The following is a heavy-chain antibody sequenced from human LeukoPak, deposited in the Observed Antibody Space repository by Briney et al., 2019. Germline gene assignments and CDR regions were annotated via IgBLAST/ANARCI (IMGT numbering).Heavy chain of an antibody. D-gene: IGHD2-2*01. CDR3: ARGFDIVVVPAGGWFDP. CDR1: GGSFGGYY. CDR2: INHSGST. J-gene: IGHJ5*02. Sequence: SETLSLTCAVSGGSFGGYYWSWIRQPPGKGLEWIGEINHSGSTNYNPSLKSRVTISVDTSKNQFSLKLSSVTAADTAVYYCARGFDIVVVPAGGWFDPWGQGTLVTVSS. V-gene: IGHV4-34*01.